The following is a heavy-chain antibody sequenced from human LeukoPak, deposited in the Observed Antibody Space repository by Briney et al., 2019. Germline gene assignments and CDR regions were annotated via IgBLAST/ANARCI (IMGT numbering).Heavy chain of an antibody. Sequence: PGGSLRLSCAASGFSFSSYAMNWVRQAPGKGLEWVSGISDNGRTDYADSAKGRFTISRDNAKNSLYLQMNSLRAEDTAVYYCATDQVYYDSRGPTWGQGTLVTVSS. CDR2: ISDNGRT. V-gene: IGHV3-23*01. CDR1: GFSFSSYA. D-gene: IGHD3-22*01. J-gene: IGHJ4*02. CDR3: ATDQVYYDSRGPT.